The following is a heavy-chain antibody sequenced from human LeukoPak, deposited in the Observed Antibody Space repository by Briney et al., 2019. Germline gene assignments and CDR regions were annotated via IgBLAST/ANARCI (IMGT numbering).Heavy chain of an antibody. V-gene: IGHV1-46*01. D-gene: IGHD3-22*01. CDR2: INPSGGST. CDR3: ARGWLRTSSGYYYDYFDY. CDR1: GGTFSSYG. Sequence: GASVKVSCKASGGTFSSYGISWVRQAPGQGLEWMGIINPSGGSTSYAQKFQGRVTMTRDTSTSTVYMELSSLRSEDTAVYYCARGWLRTSSGYYYDYFDYWGQGTLVTVSS. J-gene: IGHJ4*02.